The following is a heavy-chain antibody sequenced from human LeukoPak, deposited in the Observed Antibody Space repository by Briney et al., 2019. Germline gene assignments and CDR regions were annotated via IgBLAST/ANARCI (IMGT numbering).Heavy chain of an antibody. CDR2: ISAYNGNT. D-gene: IGHD3-22*01. J-gene: IGHJ4*02. Sequence: GASVKVSCKASGYTFTSYGISWVRQAPGQGLEWMGWISAYNGNTNYAQKLQGRVTMTTDTSTSTAYMELRSLRSDDTAVYYCARGSPHYYDRPYYFDYWGQGTLVTVSS. CDR1: GYTFTSYG. V-gene: IGHV1-18*01. CDR3: ARGSPHYYDRPYYFDY.